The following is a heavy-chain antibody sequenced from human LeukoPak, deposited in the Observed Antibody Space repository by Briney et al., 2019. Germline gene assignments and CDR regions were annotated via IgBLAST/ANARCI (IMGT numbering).Heavy chain of an antibody. D-gene: IGHD1-26*01. CDR3: ARDGFLVGATKTTSSL. J-gene: IGHJ4*02. CDR1: GFTFSDYY. V-gene: IGHV3-11*01. CDR2: VSSSGSTI. Sequence: PGGSLRLSCAASGFTFSDYYMSWIRQAPGKGLEWVSYVSSSGSTIYYADSMKGRFTISRDNAKNSLYLQMNSLRAEDTAVYYCARDGFLVGATKTTSSLWGQGTLVTVSS.